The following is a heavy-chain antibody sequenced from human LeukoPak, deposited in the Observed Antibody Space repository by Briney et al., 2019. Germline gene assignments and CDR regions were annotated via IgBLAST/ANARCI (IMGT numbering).Heavy chain of an antibody. D-gene: IGHD6-13*01. Sequence: SGGSLRLSCAASGFTFSTYWMSWVRQAPGKGLEWVANIKQDGSEKYYVDSMKGRFTISRDNAKNSLYLQMNSLRAEDTAVYYCARDLPGSWSFDYWGQGTLVTVSS. V-gene: IGHV3-7*01. J-gene: IGHJ4*02. CDR3: ARDLPGSWSFDY. CDR2: IKQDGSEK. CDR1: GFTFSTYW.